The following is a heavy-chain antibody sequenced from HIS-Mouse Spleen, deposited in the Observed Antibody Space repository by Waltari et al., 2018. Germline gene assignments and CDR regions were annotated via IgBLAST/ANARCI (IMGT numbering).Heavy chain of an antibody. CDR3: ARDSPTQLGGDAFDI. Sequence: QVQLVQSGAEVKKPGASVKVSCKASGYTFTGYYMHWVRQAPGQGLEWMGGINPKSGGTNYAQKCQGRVTMTRDTSISTAYMELSRLRSDDTAVYYCARDSPTQLGGDAFDIWGQGTMVTVSS. D-gene: IGHD3-10*01. V-gene: IGHV1-2*02. CDR2: INPKSGGT. CDR1: GYTFTGYY. J-gene: IGHJ3*02.